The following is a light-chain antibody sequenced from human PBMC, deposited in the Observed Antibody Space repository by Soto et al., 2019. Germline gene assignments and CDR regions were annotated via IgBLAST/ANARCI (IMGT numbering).Light chain of an antibody. CDR3: QQSYSTPLT. CDR2: AAS. V-gene: IGKV1-39*01. CDR1: QSISSY. J-gene: IGKJ4*01. Sequence: DIQMTQAPSSLSASVGDRVTITCRASQSISSYLNWYQQKPGKAPKLLIYAASSLQSGVPSRFSGSGSGTDFTLNISSLHPEDFATYYCQQSYSTPLTFGGGNKVEIK.